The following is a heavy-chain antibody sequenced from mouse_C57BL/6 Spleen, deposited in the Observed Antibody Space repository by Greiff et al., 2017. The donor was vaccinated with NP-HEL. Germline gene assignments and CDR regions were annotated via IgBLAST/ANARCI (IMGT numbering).Heavy chain of an antibody. V-gene: IGHV5-4*01. CDR2: ISDGGSYT. D-gene: IGHD1-1*01. CDR3: ARGGYGSSYVWYFDV. CDR1: GFTFSSYA. J-gene: IGHJ1*03. Sequence: EVQLVESGGGLVKPGGSLKLSCAASGFTFSSYAMSWVRQTPEKRLEWVATISDGGSYTYYPDNVKGRFTISRDNAKNNLYLQMSHLKSEDTAMYYCARGGYGSSYVWYFDVWGTGTTVTVSS.